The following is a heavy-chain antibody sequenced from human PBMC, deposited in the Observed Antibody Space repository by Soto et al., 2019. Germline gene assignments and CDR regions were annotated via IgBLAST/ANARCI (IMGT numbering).Heavy chain of an antibody. V-gene: IGHV4-4*02. J-gene: IGHJ6*02. Sequence: QVLLEESGPGLVRPSGTLSLTCSVSGASINSANWWVWVRQPPGKGLEWIGEIYHIGSTTYNPSLKSRATISVDKXKNQFSLIVTSVTAADTAVYYCAKRYDFWSGRWYGLGVWGQGTTVTVSS. D-gene: IGHD3-3*01. CDR1: GASINSANW. CDR2: IYHIGST. CDR3: AKRYDFWSGRWYGLGV.